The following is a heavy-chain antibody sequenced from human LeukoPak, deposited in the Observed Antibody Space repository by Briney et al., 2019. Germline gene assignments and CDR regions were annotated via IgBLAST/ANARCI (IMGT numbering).Heavy chain of an antibody. CDR2: VNPNSGNS. D-gene: IGHD2-2*01. V-gene: IGHV1-8*03. CDR3: ARPYCSSKTCKRWFDP. Sequence: ASVKVSCKASGYTCNTYDIHWVRQAAGQALEWMGWVNPNSGNSGYEQKFQGRVTITMNTSITTAYLGLDNLTSEDTAVYYCARPYCSSKTCKRWFDPWGQGTLVTVSA. CDR1: GYTCNTYD. J-gene: IGHJ5*02.